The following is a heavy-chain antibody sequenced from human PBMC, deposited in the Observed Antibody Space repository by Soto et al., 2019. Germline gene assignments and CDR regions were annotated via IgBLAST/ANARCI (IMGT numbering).Heavy chain of an antibody. CDR2: ISAYNGNT. D-gene: IGHD1-26*01. CDR1: GYTFTSYG. Sequence: QVQLVQSGAEVKKPGASVKVSCKASGYTFTSYGFSWVRQAPGQGLEWMGWISAYNGNTNYAQKLQGRVTMTTDTATSTASMELRSLRSDDTAVYYCAREGSRPYYYNGMDVWGQGTTVTVSS. CDR3: AREGSRPYYYNGMDV. V-gene: IGHV1-18*01. J-gene: IGHJ6*02.